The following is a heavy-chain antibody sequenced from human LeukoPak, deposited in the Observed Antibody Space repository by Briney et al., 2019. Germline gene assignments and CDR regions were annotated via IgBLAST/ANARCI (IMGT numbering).Heavy chain of an antibody. CDR3: GNLRSLQF. D-gene: IGHD3-3*01. V-gene: IGHV3-11*03. CDR2: ISNSSSYT. Sequence: GGSLRLSCAASGFSFSDYYMSWIRQAPGKGLEWVSYISNSSSYTNYADSVKGRFTISRDNAKNSLYPEMNSLRAEDTAVYYCGNLRSLQFWGQGTLVTVSS. J-gene: IGHJ4*02. CDR1: GFSFSDYY.